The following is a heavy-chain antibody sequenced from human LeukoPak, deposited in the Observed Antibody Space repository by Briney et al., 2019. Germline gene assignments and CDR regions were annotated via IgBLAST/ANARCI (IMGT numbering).Heavy chain of an antibody. Sequence: SETLSLTCTVSGGSISSGDYYWSWIRQPPGKGLEWIGYIYYSGSTYYNPSLKSRVTISVDTSKNQFSLKLSSVTAADTAVYYCARARPYSSGWYYQEWFDPWGQGTLVTVSS. CDR1: GGSISSGDYY. D-gene: IGHD6-19*01. V-gene: IGHV4-30-4*08. CDR2: IYYSGST. J-gene: IGHJ5*02. CDR3: ARARPYSSGWYYQEWFDP.